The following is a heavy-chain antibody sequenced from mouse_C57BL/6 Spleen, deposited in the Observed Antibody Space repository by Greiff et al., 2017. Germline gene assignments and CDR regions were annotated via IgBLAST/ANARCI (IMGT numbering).Heavy chain of an antibody. J-gene: IGHJ4*01. V-gene: IGHV1-63*01. Sequence: QVQLQQSGAELVRPGTSVKMSCKASGYTFTNYWIGWAKQRPGHGLEWIGDIYPGGGYTNYNEKFKGKATLTADKSSSTAYMQFSSLTSEDSAIYYCARYVGLYAMDYWGQGTSVTVSS. CDR3: ARYVGLYAMDY. CDR1: GYTFTNYW. D-gene: IGHD3-1*01. CDR2: IYPGGGYT.